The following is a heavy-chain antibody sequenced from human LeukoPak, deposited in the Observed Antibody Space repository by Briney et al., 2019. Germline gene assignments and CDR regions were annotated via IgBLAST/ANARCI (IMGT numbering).Heavy chain of an antibody. CDR1: GFTFSSYA. CDR3: AKVTPSWSGYQPLDY. Sequence: GGSLRLSCAASGFTFSSYAMHWVRQAPGKGLEWVAVISYDGSNKYYADSVKGRFTISRDNSKNTLYLQMNSLRAEDTAVYYCAKVTPSWSGYQPLDYWGQGTLVTVSS. CDR2: ISYDGSNK. V-gene: IGHV3-30-3*01. D-gene: IGHD3-3*01. J-gene: IGHJ4*02.